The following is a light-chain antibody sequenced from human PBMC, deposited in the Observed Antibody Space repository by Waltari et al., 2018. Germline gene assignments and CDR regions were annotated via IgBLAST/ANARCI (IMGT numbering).Light chain of an antibody. CDR2: QDN. CDR1: VWSQQY. CDR3: QSTDNSNTYWV. J-gene: IGLJ3*02. Sequence: SNELTQQPSVSVSPGQTARISCPGDVWSQQYGCWYQQKAGQAPVLVINQDNERPSGIPERFSGSSSGTPVTLTISGVQAEDEADYYCQSTDNSNTYWVFGGGTKLTVL. V-gene: IGLV3-25*03.